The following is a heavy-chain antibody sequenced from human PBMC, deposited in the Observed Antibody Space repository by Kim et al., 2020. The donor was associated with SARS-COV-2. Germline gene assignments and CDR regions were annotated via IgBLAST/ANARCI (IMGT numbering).Heavy chain of an antibody. CDR3: AKGTYYYDSSGYLY. V-gene: IGHV3-30*02. D-gene: IGHD3-22*01. Sequence: ADSVKGRFTISRDNSKTTLYLQMNSLRAEDTVVYYCAKGTYYYDSSGYLYWGQGTLVTVSS. J-gene: IGHJ4*02.